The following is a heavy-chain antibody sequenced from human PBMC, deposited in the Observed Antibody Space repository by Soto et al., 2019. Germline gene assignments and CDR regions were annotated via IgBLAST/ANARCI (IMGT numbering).Heavy chain of an antibody. D-gene: IGHD3-3*01. CDR2: IYYSGST. J-gene: IGHJ6*02. CDR1: GGSISSYY. V-gene: IGHV4-59*01. Sequence: SETLSLTCTVSGGSISSYYWSWIRQPPGKGLEWIGYIYYSGSTNYNPSLKSRVTISVDTSKNQFSLKLSSVTAADTAVYYCARDRGGTYYDFWSGYNPPSYYYCYGMDVWGQGTTVTVSS. CDR3: ARDRGGTYYDFWSGYNPPSYYYCYGMDV.